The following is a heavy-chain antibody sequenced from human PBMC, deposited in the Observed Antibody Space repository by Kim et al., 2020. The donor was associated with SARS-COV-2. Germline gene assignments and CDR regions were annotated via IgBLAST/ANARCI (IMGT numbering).Heavy chain of an antibody. CDR3: ARELEGSGWYQPDY. CDR2: ISSSSITI. V-gene: IGHV3-48*04. Sequence: GGSLRLSCAASGFTFSSYGMSWVRQAPGKGLEWVSYISSSSITIYYADSVKGRFTISRDNAKNSLYLQMNSLRAEDAAVYYCARELEGSGWYQPDYWGQGTLVTVSS. J-gene: IGHJ4*02. D-gene: IGHD6-19*01. CDR1: GFTFSSYG.